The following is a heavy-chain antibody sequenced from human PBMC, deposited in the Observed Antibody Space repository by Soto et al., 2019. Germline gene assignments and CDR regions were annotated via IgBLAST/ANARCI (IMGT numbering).Heavy chain of an antibody. V-gene: IGHV3-7*01. J-gene: IGHJ4*02. Sequence: GSLRLSCAASGFTFSGHRMTWVRQAPGKGLEWVVNIDRDGSGKYYVDSVRGRFIISRDNAENSLYLQMGSLRAVYLAVYYCARITVAQNEYLDHWGQGARVTVSS. D-gene: IGHD4-17*01. CDR1: GFTFSGHR. CDR2: IDRDGSGK. CDR3: ARITVAQNEYLDH.